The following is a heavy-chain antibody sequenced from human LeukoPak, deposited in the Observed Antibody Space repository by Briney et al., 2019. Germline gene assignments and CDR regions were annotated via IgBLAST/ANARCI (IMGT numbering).Heavy chain of an antibody. V-gene: IGHV3-21*01. D-gene: IGHD3-3*01. J-gene: IGHJ6*03. Sequence: PGGSLRLSCAASAFTFSNYNMNWVRQAPGKGLEWVSSISSSSSYIYYADSVKGRFTISRDNAKNSLYLQMNSLRAEDTAVYYCARGRLDFWSGYYLLNYYYYYMDVWGKGTTVTVSS. CDR3: ARGRLDFWSGYYLLNYYYYYMDV. CDR1: AFTFSNYN. CDR2: ISSSSSYI.